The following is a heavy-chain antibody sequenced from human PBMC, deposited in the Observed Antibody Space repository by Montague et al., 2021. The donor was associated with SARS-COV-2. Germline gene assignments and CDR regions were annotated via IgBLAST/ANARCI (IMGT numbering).Heavy chain of an antibody. V-gene: IGHV4-39*07. CDR2: VYYSRST. Sequence: SETLSLTCTVSGGSISSSCYYWGWIRQPPGKGLGWNGSVYYSRSTYYNPPLKSPVTITVATSKNQFSLKQRTVTAADTAEYYCASDGSFRYEILIGPRHYYYGMDVWGQGTTVTVS. CDR1: GGSISSSCYY. J-gene: IGHJ6*02. D-gene: IGHD3-9*01. CDR3: ASDGSFRYEILIGPRHYYYGMDV.